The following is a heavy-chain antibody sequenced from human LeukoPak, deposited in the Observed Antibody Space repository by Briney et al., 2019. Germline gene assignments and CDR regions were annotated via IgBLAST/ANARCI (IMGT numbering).Heavy chain of an antibody. J-gene: IGHJ6*03. Sequence: GGSLRLSCAASGLTFSSYWMHWVRQAPGKGLVWVSRINTDGSSTSYADSVKGRFTISRDNAKNTLYLQMNSLRAEDTAVYYCARDSSYGAYYYYYMDVWGKGTTVTVSS. CDR1: GLTFSSYW. V-gene: IGHV3-74*01. CDR2: INTDGSST. CDR3: ARDSSYGAYYYYYMDV. D-gene: IGHD5-18*01.